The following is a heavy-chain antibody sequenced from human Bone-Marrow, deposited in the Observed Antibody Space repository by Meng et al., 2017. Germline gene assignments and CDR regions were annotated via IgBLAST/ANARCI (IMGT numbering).Heavy chain of an antibody. CDR1: GASVSSGYW. V-gene: IGHV4-4*02. D-gene: IGHD6-19*01. J-gene: IGHJ4*02. Sequence: QVPLQESRPGLLKPSRTLPLTCGVSGASVSSGYWWTWVRQPPGKGLEWIGEFHHSGTTNYNPSLRSRVTISVDTSKNQFSLRLTSVTAADTAVYYCAASPGWWRIDSWGQGTLVTVSS. CDR3: AASPGWWRIDS. CDR2: FHHSGTT.